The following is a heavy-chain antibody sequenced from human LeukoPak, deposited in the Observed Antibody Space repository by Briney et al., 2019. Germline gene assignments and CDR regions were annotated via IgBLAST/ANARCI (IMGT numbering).Heavy chain of an antibody. V-gene: IGHV3-30-3*01. J-gene: IGHJ4*02. Sequence: PGGSLRLSCAASGFTFSSYWMHWVRQAPGKGLEWVAVISYDGNKKYYADSVKGRFTISRDTSKNKVFVQMNSLSAEDTAVYYCARDDGYYDSSGSLDYWGQGTLVTVSS. CDR2: ISYDGNKK. CDR3: ARDDGYYDSSGSLDY. D-gene: IGHD3-22*01. CDR1: GFTFSSYW.